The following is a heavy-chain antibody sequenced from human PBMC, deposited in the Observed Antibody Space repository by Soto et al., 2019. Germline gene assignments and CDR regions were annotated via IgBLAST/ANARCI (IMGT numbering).Heavy chain of an antibody. J-gene: IGHJ5*02. CDR1: GYTFTSYA. CDR3: AREMIRFLEWLPGRGWFAP. Sequence: ASVKVSCKASGYTFTSYAMHWVRQAPGQRLEWMGWINAGNGNTKYSQKFQGRVTITRDTSASTAYMELSSLRSEDTAVYYCAREMIRFLEWLPGRGWFAPWGQGTLDTVSS. V-gene: IGHV1-3*01. CDR2: INAGNGNT. D-gene: IGHD3-3*01.